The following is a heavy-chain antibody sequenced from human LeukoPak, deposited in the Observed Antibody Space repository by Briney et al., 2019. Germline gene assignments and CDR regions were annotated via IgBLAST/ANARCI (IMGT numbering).Heavy chain of an antibody. CDR2: IYTSGGT. V-gene: IGHV4-61*02. D-gene: IGHD3-3*01. CDR3: ARTPRNFWSGYYPYYFDY. J-gene: IGHJ4*02. Sequence: PSETLSLTCTVSGGSISSGSYYWSWIRQPAGKGLEWIGRIYTSGGTNYNPSLKSRVTISVDTSKNQFSLKLSSVTAADTAVYYCARTPRNFWSGYYPYYFDYWGQGTLVTVSS. CDR1: GGSISSGSYY.